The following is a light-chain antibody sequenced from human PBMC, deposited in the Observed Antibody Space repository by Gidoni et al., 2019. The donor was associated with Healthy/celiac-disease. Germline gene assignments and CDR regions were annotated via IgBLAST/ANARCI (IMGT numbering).Light chain of an antibody. V-gene: IGKV3-11*01. Sequence: EIVLTQSPATLSLSPGERATLSCRASQSVSSYLAWYQQKPGQAPRLLIYDASNRATGIPARFSGSGSGTDFTLTISSLEPEDFAVYYGQQRSRGSFGQGTKLEIK. CDR2: DAS. CDR1: QSVSSY. CDR3: QQRSRGS. J-gene: IGKJ2*04.